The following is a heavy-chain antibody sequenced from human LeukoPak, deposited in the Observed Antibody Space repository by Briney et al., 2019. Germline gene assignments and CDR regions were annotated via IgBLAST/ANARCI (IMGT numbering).Heavy chain of an antibody. V-gene: IGHV3-21*01. CDR2: ISSSSSYI. CDR1: GFTFSTYS. D-gene: IGHD5-24*01. J-gene: IGHJ4*02. CDR3: ARDLGGMATTPNWGSC. Sequence: PGGSLRLSCTASGFTFSTYSMNWVRQAPGKGLEWVSSISSSSSYIYYADSVKGRFTISRDNAKNSLYLQMNSLRAEDTAVYYCARDLGGMATTPNWGSCWGQGTLVTVSS.